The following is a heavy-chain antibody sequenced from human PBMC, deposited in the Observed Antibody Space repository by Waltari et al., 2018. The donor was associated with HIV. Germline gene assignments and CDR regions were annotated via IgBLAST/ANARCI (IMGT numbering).Heavy chain of an antibody. J-gene: IGHJ4*02. CDR3: ARHVGSFYRSSSDLGFDY. V-gene: IGHV4-39*01. Sequence: QLQLKESGPGLVKPSETLPLTCTVSGGSISSYSNCWGWIRQPPGKGLEGIGSTFYSGGTYYNPALRSRVTISVDTSKNQFSLKLSSGTAADTAVYYCARHVGSFYRSSSDLGFDYWGQGTLVTVSS. CDR1: GGSISSYSNC. D-gene: IGHD6-6*01. CDR2: TFYSGGT.